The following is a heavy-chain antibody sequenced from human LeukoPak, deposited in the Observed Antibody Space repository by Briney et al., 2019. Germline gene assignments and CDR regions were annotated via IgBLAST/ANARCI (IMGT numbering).Heavy chain of an antibody. J-gene: IGHJ4*02. Sequence: PGGSLRLSCAASGFTFSSYAMSWVRQAPGKGLEWVSAINGSGDSTYYADSVNGRFTISRDNSKNTLYLQMTILTAEDTALYYCTKAVSHYEIGGYYHGDYWGQGTLVTVSS. CDR1: GFTFSSYA. CDR3: TKAVSHYEIGGYYHGDY. D-gene: IGHD3-22*01. CDR2: INGSGDST. V-gene: IGHV3-23*01.